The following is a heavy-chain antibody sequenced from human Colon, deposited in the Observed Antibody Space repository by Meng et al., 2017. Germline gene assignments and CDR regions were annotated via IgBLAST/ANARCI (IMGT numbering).Heavy chain of an antibody. CDR3: ARDTLYGTDY. Sequence: QVHLHEAGPGLVRPSDDLSRGCTVSGGSIKSGGYHWSWVRQHPGKGLEYIGFMSDSGTTDYNPSLRSRVSISEIGSSKNQFSLTLRSVTAADTATYFCARDTLYGTDYWGQGVLVTVSS. CDR2: MSDSGTT. D-gene: IGHD4-17*01. CDR1: GGSIKSGGYH. V-gene: IGHV4-31*03. J-gene: IGHJ4*02.